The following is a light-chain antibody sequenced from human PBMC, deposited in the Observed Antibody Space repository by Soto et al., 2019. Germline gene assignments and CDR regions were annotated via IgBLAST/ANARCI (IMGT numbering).Light chain of an antibody. CDR1: QSVSSSY. Sequence: EILLTQSPGTLSLSSGERATLSCRASQSVSSSYLAWYQQKPGQPPRLLIYGASSRATGIPDRFSGSGSGTDFTLTISRLEPEDFAVFYCQHYDSLPITFGQGTRLEVK. CDR3: QHYDSLPIT. V-gene: IGKV3-20*01. CDR2: GAS. J-gene: IGKJ5*01.